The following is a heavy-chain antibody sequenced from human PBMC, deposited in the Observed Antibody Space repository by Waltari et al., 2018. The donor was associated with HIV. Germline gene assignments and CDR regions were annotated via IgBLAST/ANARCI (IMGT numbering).Heavy chain of an antibody. D-gene: IGHD6-13*01. CDR1: GFTFSSSA. J-gene: IGHJ6*02. V-gene: IGHV3-23*01. CDR2: ITCGSST. CDR3: VKEHQYSYTWYSYYGMDV. Sequence: EVQLLESGGGLVQPGGSLRLSCAASGFTFSSSAMNWVRQDPGKGLGGVAAITCGSSTYYADAVQGRFTTSRDNSKNTLYLQMNILRAEDTAVYFCVKEHQYSYTWYSYYGMDVWGQGTTVTVSS.